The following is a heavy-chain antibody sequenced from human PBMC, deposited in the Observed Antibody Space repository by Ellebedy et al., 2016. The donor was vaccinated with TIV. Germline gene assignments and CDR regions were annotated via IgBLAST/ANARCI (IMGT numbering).Heavy chain of an antibody. V-gene: IGHV4-59*01. CDR3: ARVRQLVRNFDFDY. CDR1: GGSISSYY. D-gene: IGHD6-6*01. CDR2: IYYSGST. J-gene: IGHJ4*02. Sequence: MPSETLSLTCTVSGGSISSYYWSWIRQPPGKGLEWIGYIYYSGSTNYNPSLKSRVTISVDTSKNQFSLKLSSVTAADTAVYYCARVRQLVRNFDFDYWGQGTLVTVSS.